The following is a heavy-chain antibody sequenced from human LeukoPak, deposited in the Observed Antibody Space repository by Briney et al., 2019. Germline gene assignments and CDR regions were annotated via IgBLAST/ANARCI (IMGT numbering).Heavy chain of an antibody. J-gene: IGHJ4*02. CDR1: GYTFTNYD. CDR2: MNSNTGNT. Sequence: ASVKVSCKASGYTFTNYDIMWVRQATGQGPEWMGWMNSNTGNTGSAQKFQGRVTMTRDTSINTAYMELHSLTSEDTAVYYCARGRGGTVVRDYLDYWGQGTLVTVSS. V-gene: IGHV1-8*01. D-gene: IGHD3-10*01. CDR3: ARGRGGTVVRDYLDY.